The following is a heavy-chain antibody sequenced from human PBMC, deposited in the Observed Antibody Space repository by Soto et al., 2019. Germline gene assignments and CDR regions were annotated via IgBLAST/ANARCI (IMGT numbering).Heavy chain of an antibody. V-gene: IGHV4-34*01. CDR3: AREGYDSRNYYYYGMDV. CDR2: INHSGSA. CDR1: DESLNGDI. Sequence: SDTLSLTIAVYDESLNGDIWALIRLTPGKGLQWIGQINHSGSASYNPSLKSRVTISVHTSNSQFSLELSSVTAADTAVYYCAREGYDSRNYYYYGMDVWGQGTTVT. D-gene: IGHD3-22*01. J-gene: IGHJ6*02.